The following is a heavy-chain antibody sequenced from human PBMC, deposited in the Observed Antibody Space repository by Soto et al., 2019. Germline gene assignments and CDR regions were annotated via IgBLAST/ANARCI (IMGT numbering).Heavy chain of an antibody. V-gene: IGHV2-5*01. CDR3: VHTVMVHTITAAHSSDY. CDR1: AFSLSTNGVG. J-gene: IGHJ4*02. CDR2: IYWNEDK. Sequence: SGPTREPTQTLTLTCTFSAFSLSTNGVGVGWIRQPPGKPLEWLAVIYWNEDKRYSRSLKSRLSITKDTSKNQVVLTMTTMDPVDTATYYCVHTVMVHTITAAHSSDYWGPGIMVTV. D-gene: IGHD2-8*01.